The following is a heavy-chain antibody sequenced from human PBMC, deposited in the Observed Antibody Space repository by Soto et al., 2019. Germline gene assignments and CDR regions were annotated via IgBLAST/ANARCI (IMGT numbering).Heavy chain of an antibody. CDR2: MNANSVNT. CDR1: GYTFTSYD. V-gene: IGHV1-8*01. CDR3: ARARAGRIDY. J-gene: IGHJ4*02. Sequence: QVQLVQSGAEVKKPAASVKVSCKASGYTFTSYDINWGRQATGRGREWMGWMNANSVNTGYAQKFQGRVSMSRHTSISTAYMELSSLGSEDAAVYYCARARAGRIDYWGQGTLVTVSS.